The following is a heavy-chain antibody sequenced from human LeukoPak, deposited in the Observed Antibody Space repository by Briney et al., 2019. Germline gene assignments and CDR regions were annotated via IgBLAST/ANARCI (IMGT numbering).Heavy chain of an antibody. Sequence: GGSLRLSCAASGFTVSSNYMSWVRQAPGKGLEWVSVIYTGGTTYYADSVRGRFTISRDNSQNTLFLQMNILRVDDTAVYYCARHSEFGTSWFDYWGQGTLVTVSS. D-gene: IGHD6-13*01. V-gene: IGHV3-53*01. CDR1: GFTVSSNY. CDR3: ARHSEFGTSWFDY. J-gene: IGHJ4*02. CDR2: IYTGGTT.